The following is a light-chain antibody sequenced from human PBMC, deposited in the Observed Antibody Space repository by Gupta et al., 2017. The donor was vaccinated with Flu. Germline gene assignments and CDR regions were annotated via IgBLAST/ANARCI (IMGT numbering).Light chain of an antibody. Sequence: EMILTQSPGTLSLSPGDRATLSCRASQTVITEFLAWYQQKPGQAPRLLIYGTSNRAEGIPDMCSGSGVGTDVDLTISRREPEDLEVYYCQHYTREHPQIPFGGGTKVDIK. CDR3: QHYTREHPQIP. CDR2: GTS. J-gene: IGKJ4*01. V-gene: IGKV3-20*01. CDR1: QTVITEF.